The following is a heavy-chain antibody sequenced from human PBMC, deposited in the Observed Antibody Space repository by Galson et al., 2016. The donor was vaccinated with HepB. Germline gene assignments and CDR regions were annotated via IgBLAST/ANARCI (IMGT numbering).Heavy chain of an antibody. CDR1: GGSFSGSY. CDR3: ASSLGRRYFDY. J-gene: IGHJ4*02. Sequence: ETLSLTCTVFGGSFSGSYWNWIRQPPRKGLEWIGGINPSGSTNYNPSLKSRVTISADTSKLQFSLKLSSVTAADTAVYYCASSLGRRYFDYWGQGTLVTVSS. CDR2: INPSGST. V-gene: IGHV4-34*01.